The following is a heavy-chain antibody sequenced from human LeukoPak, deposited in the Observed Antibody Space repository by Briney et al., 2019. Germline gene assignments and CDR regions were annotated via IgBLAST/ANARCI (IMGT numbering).Heavy chain of an antibody. D-gene: IGHD2-15*01. CDR3: ARPYCSGGSCYLGPFDY. Sequence: GGSLRLSCAASGFTFSSYSMNWVRQAPGKGLEWVSYISSSSSTIYYADSVKGRFTISRVNAKNSLYLQMNSLRAEDTAVYYCARPYCSGGSCYLGPFDYWGQGTLVTVSS. CDR2: ISSSSSTI. CDR1: GFTFSSYS. J-gene: IGHJ4*02. V-gene: IGHV3-48*01.